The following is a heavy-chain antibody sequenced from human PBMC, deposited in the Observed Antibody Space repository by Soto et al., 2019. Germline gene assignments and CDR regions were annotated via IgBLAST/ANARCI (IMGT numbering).Heavy chain of an antibody. CDR1: GFTFSGSA. CDR3: TRLTGYSSGWSDY. CDR2: IRSKANSYAT. V-gene: IGHV3-73*01. J-gene: IGHJ4*02. Sequence: AGSLRLSCAASGFTFSGSAMHWVRQASGKGLEWVGRIRSKANSYATAYAASVKGRFTISRDDSKNTAYLQMNSLKTEDTAVYYCTRLTGYSSGWSDYWGQGTLVTVSS. D-gene: IGHD6-19*01.